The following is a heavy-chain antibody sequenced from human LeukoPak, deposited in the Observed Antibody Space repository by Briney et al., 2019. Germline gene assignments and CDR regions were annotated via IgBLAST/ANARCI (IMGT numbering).Heavy chain of an antibody. D-gene: IGHD1-26*01. CDR3: AKDGGSGSYNGYFDN. V-gene: IGHV3-48*02. CDR2: ISARGTI. CDR1: GFTFSSDT. Sequence: PGGSLRLSCAVSGFTFSSDTMNWVRQAPGKGLEWVSYISARGTIYYVDSVKGRFTISRDNAKNSLYLQMNSLRDEDTAVYYCAKDGGSGSYNGYFDNWGQGTLVTVSS. J-gene: IGHJ4*02.